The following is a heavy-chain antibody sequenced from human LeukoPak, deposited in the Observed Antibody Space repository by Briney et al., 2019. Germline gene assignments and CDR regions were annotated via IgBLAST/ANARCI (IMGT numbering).Heavy chain of an antibody. CDR1: GGTFSNYA. Sequence: SVKVSCKASGGTFSNYAISWVRQAPGQGLEWMGGILPITATSNYAQKFQGRGSFTGDESTRTAYMELSSLRSDDTAVYYCARGAYMDLPGSFDPWGQGTLITVSS. V-gene: IGHV1-69*13. D-gene: IGHD2-2*01. CDR2: ILPITATS. J-gene: IGHJ5*02. CDR3: ARGAYMDLPGSFDP.